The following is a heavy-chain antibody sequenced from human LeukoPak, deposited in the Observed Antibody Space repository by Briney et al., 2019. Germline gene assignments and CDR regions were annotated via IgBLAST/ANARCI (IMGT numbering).Heavy chain of an antibody. CDR1: GGSFSGYY. V-gene: IGHV4-34*01. D-gene: IGHD3-10*01. Sequence: PSETLSLTCAVYGGSFSGYYWSWIRQPPGKGLEWIGEINHSGSTNYNPSLKSRVTISVDTSKNQFSLKLSSVTAADTAVYYCARGGGSLWFGRPNDYWGQGTLVTVSS. J-gene: IGHJ4*02. CDR2: INHSGST. CDR3: ARGGGSLWFGRPNDY.